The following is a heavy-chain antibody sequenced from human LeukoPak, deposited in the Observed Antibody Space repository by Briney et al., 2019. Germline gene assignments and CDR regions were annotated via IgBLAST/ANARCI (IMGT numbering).Heavy chain of an antibody. D-gene: IGHD1-26*01. J-gene: IGHJ4*02. V-gene: IGHV3-74*01. Sequence: GRSLRLSCAASGFTFSSYWMHWVRQAPGKGLVCVSRITSDGSSTSYADSVRGRFTISRDNAQNTVYLQMNSLRAEDTAVYYCARDLTGAVFDFWGQGTLVTVSS. CDR2: ITSDGSST. CDR3: ARDLTGAVFDF. CDR1: GFTFSSYW.